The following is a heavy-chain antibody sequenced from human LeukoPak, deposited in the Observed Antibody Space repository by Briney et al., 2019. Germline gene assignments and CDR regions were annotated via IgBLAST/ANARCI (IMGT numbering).Heavy chain of an antibody. D-gene: IGHD6-19*01. V-gene: IGHV3-7*01. CDR1: GFSFSGYW. Sequence: GGSLRLSCTASGFSFSGYWMSWVRQAPGKGLEWVANINQDGSAQYYVDSVKGQFTISRDIAKNSLYLQMNSLRVEDTAVYYCARDSESWTEAGPRFDYWGQGTLVTVSS. CDR3: ARDSESWTEAGPRFDY. J-gene: IGHJ4*02. CDR2: INQDGSAQ.